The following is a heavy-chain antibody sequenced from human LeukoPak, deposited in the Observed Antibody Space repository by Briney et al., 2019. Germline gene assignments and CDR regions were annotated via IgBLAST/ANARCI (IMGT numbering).Heavy chain of an antibody. CDR2: IYYSGST. CDR3: AGRNPGGLEWLYWFDP. D-gene: IGHD3-3*01. V-gene: IGHV4-31*03. J-gene: IGHJ5*02. Sequence: SETLSLTCTVSGGSISSGVYYWSWIRQHPGKGLEWIGYIYYSGSTYYNPSLKSRVTISVDTSKNQFSLKLSSVTAADTAVYYCAGRNPGGLEWLYWFDPWGQGTLVTVSS. CDR1: GGSISSGVYY.